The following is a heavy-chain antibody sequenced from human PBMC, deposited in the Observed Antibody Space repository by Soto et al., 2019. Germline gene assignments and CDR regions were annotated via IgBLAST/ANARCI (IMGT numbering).Heavy chain of an antibody. V-gene: IGHV1-2*04. J-gene: IGHJ4*02. D-gene: IGHD2-2*02. Sequence: ASVKGSCKACGYTFTGYDMHWMLQAPVQGLEWMGWINPNSGGTNYAQKFQGWVTMTRDTSISTAYMELSRLRSDDTAVYYCARRRGYCSSTSCYTYYFDYWGQGTLVTVSS. CDR2: INPNSGGT. CDR3: ARRRGYCSSTSCYTYYFDY. CDR1: GYTFTGYD.